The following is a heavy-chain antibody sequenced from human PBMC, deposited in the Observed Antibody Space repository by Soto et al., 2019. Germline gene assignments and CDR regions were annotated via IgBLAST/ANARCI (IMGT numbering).Heavy chain of an antibody. J-gene: IGHJ4*02. D-gene: IGHD3-3*01. CDR2: IIPIFGTA. Sequence: SVKVSCKASGVTFSSYAISWVRQAPGQGLEWMGGIIPIFGTANYAQKFQGRVTITADESTSTAYMELSSLRSEDTAVYYCARGGVDYDFWSGPNYFNYWGQGTLVTVSS. CDR3: ARGGVDYDFWSGPNYFNY. CDR1: GVTFSSYA. V-gene: IGHV1-69*13.